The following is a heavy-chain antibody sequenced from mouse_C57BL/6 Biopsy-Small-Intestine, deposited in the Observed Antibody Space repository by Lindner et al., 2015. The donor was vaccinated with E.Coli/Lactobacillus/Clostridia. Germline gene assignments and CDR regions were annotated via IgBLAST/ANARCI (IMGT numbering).Heavy chain of an antibody. V-gene: IGHV10-1*01. D-gene: IGHD1-1*01. CDR2: IRSKSNNYAT. CDR1: GFSFNTYA. CDR3: VSPLYYYGSSYRDY. Sequence: VQLQESGGGLVQPKGSLKLSCAASGFSFNTYAMNWVRQAPGKGLGWVARIRSKSNNYATYYADSVKDRFTISRDDSESMLYLQMNNLKTEDTAMYYCVSPLYYYGSSYRDYWGQGTTLTVSS. J-gene: IGHJ2*01.